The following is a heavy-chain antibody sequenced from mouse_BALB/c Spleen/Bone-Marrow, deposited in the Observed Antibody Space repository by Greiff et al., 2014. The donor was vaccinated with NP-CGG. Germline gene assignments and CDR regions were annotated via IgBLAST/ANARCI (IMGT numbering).Heavy chain of an antibody. CDR2: INPSNGRT. D-gene: IGHD1-1*02. CDR1: GYTLTSYW. V-gene: IGHV1S81*02. Sequence: QVQLQQPGAELVKPGSSVKLSCKASGYTLTSYWMHWVKQRPGQGLEWIGEINPSNGRTNYNEKFKNKATLTVDKSSSTAYMQLSSLASEDSAVYSCAGGSPFAYWGPGTLVTVSA. J-gene: IGHJ3*01. CDR3: AGGSPFAY.